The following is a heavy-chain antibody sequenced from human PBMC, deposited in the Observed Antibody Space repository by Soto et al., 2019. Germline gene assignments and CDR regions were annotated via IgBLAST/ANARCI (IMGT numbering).Heavy chain of an antibody. J-gene: IGHJ5*02. D-gene: IGHD3-3*02. CDR3: ASPKIAFYNWFDP. V-gene: IGHV4-39*01. CDR1: GGSISSSSYY. CDR2: IYYSGST. Sequence: SETLSLTCTVSGGSISSSSYYWGWIRQPPGKGLEWIGSIYYSGSTYYNPSLKSRVTISVDTSKTQFSLKLSSVTAADTAVYYCASPKIAFYNWFDPWGQGTLVTVSS.